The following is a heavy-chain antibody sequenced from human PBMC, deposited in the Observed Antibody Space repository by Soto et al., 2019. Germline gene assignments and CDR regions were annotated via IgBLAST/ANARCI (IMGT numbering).Heavy chain of an antibody. CDR2: IYYSGST. J-gene: IGHJ6*02. D-gene: IGHD2-15*01. Sequence: QVQLQESGPGLVKPSQTLSLTCTVSGGSISSGGYYWSWIRQHPGKGLEWIGYIYYSGSTYYNPSLKSRVTISVDTSKNQFSLKLSSVTVADTAVYYCARDRGYCSGGSCYGGVRYYYGMDVWGQGTTVTVSS. CDR1: GGSISSGGYY. V-gene: IGHV4-31*03. CDR3: ARDRGYCSGGSCYGGVRYYYGMDV.